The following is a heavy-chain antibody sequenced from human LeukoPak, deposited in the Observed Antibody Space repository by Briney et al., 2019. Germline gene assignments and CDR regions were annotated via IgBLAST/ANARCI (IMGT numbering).Heavy chain of an antibody. CDR3: ARDDVVPTGYSYSYYYYGMDV. D-gene: IGHD5-18*01. V-gene: IGHV1-69*01. CDR2: IIPIFGTA. J-gene: IGHJ6*04. Sequence: SVKVSCKASGGTFSSYAISWVRQAPGQGLEWMGGIIPIFGTANYAQKFQGRVTITADESTSTAYMELSSLRSEDTAVYYCARDDVVPTGYSYSYYYYGMDVWGKGTTVTVSS. CDR1: GGTFSSYA.